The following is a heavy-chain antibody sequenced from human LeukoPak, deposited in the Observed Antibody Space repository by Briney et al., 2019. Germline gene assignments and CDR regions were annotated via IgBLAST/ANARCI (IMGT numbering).Heavy chain of an antibody. CDR2: ISTSGSSI. D-gene: IGHD6-19*01. V-gene: IGHV3-48*03. J-gene: IGHJ5*02. Sequence: GGSLRLSCAASGFTFRSYEMNWVRQAPGKGLEWVSHISTSGSSIYYADSAKGRFTISRDNAKNSLYLQMNSLRAEDTAVYYCARAVAGVLNSFDPWGLGTLVTVSS. CDR3: ARAVAGVLNSFDP. CDR1: GFTFRSYE.